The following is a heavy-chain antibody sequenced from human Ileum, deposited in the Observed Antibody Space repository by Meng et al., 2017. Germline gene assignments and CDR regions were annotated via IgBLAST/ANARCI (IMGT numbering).Heavy chain of an antibody. Sequence: LGRDGAESKRPGSPVRVSCMAPGGTFSTFAISWVRQAPGQGLEWMGWISAYNGNTNYAQKLQGRVTMTTDTSTSTAYMELRSLRSDDTAVYYCARVSPAAMGSIGWFDPWGQGTLVTVSS. CDR1: GGTFSTFA. V-gene: IGHV1-18*01. J-gene: IGHJ5*02. CDR3: ARVSPAAMGSIGWFDP. D-gene: IGHD2-2*01. CDR2: ISAYNGNT.